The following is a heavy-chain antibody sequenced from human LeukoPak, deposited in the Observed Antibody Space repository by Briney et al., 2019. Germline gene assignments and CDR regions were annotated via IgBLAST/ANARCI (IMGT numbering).Heavy chain of an antibody. V-gene: IGHV3-21*01. J-gene: IGHJ4*02. Sequence: GGTLRLSCAGSGFPFSGYSMNRVGQTRGQGLKRVSSMSILSGITYYAESVKGRFTVSRDNAKNLLHLQMNSLRVEDTAIYYCAREFEYSTSGAGYWGQGTLVTVSS. D-gene: IGHD6-6*01. CDR1: GFPFSGYS. CDR3: AREFEYSTSGAGY. CDR2: MSILSGIT.